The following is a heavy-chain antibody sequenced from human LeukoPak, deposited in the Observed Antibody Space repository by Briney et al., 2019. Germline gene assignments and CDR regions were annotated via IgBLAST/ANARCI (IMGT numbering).Heavy chain of an antibody. Sequence: PSETLSLTCAVYGGSFSSYYWGRIRQPPGKGLEWIGSIYYSGSTYYNPSLKSRVTISVDTSKNQFSLKLSSVTAADTAVYYCARRFHGGPFDYWGQGTLVTVSS. CDR3: ARRFHGGPFDY. CDR2: IYYSGST. D-gene: IGHD3-10*01. V-gene: IGHV4-39*01. CDR1: GGSFSSYY. J-gene: IGHJ4*02.